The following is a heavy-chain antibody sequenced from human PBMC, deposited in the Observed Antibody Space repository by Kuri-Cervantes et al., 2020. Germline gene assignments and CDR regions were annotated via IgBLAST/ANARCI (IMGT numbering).Heavy chain of an antibody. J-gene: IGHJ4*02. V-gene: IGHV3-30*01. D-gene: IGHD6-13*01. Sequence: GESLKISCAASGFTFSSYAMHWVRQAPGKGLEWVAVISYDGSNKYYADSVKGRFTISRDNSKNTLYLQMNSLRVEDTAVYYSARGWWKLVAAGPDFWGQGTQVTVSS. CDR2: ISYDGSNK. CDR3: ARGWWKLVAAGPDF. CDR1: GFTFSSYA.